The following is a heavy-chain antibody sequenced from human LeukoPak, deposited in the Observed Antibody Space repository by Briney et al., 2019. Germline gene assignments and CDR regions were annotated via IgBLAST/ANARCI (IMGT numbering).Heavy chain of an antibody. J-gene: IGHJ4*02. D-gene: IGHD2-15*01. V-gene: IGHV4-38-2*02. CDR1: GYSISSGYY. Sequence: SETLSLTCTVSGYSISSGYYWGWIRQPPGKGLEWIGSIYHSGSTYYNPSLKSRVTISIDKSKNQFSLKLNSVTAADTAVYYCARAFLVGYSPEEYFFDYWGQGNLVTVSS. CDR3: ARAFLVGYSPEEYFFDY. CDR2: IYHSGST.